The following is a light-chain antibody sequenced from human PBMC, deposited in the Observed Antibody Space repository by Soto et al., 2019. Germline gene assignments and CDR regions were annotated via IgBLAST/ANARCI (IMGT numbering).Light chain of an antibody. V-gene: IGKV3-15*01. Sequence: VLTHAPANLSLPPGEAVIRSCRASQSVDINLAWYQQKPGQAPRLLIYGASTRATDMPGRFSGRGAGAEFTLTISSLQSEDFAVYYCQKYRSWPRTFGQGTKVDIK. CDR2: GAS. CDR3: QKYRSWPRT. J-gene: IGKJ1*01. CDR1: QSVDIN.